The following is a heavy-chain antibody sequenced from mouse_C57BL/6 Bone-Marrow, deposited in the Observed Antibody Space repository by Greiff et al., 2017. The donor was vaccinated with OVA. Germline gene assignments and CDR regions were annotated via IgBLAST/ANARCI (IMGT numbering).Heavy chain of an antibody. CDR2: ISSGGSYT. J-gene: IGHJ4*01. V-gene: IGHV5-6*01. Sequence: DVQLVESGGDLVKPGGSLKLSCAASGFTFSSYGMSWVRQTPDKRLEWVATISSGGSYTYYPDSVKGRFTISRDNAKNTLYLQMSSLKSEDTAMYYCARRGYGKAMDYWGQGTSVTVSS. CDR1: GFTFSSYG. D-gene: IGHD2-1*01. CDR3: ARRGYGKAMDY.